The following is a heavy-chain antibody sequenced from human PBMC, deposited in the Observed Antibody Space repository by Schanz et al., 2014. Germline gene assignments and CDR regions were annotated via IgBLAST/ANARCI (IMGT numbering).Heavy chain of an antibody. D-gene: IGHD3-10*01. CDR1: GYTFTTYY. CDR3: ARAKRFGDMDV. V-gene: IGHV1-46*01. CDR2: INPSGGGT. J-gene: IGHJ6*02. Sequence: QVQLLQSGAEVKKPGASMKVSCKASGYTFTTYYMLWVRQAPGQGLEWMGIINPSGGGTSYALRFQDRVTVTRDTSRSTVYMELSSLRSADTAVYYCARAKRFGDMDVWGQGTTVTVSS.